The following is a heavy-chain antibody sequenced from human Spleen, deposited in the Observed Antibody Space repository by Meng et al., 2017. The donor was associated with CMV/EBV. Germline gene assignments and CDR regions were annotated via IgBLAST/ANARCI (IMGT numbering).Heavy chain of an antibody. J-gene: IGHJ4*02. D-gene: IGHD2-2*01. CDR1: GFTFSSYS. V-gene: IGHV3-21*01. CDR3: ARDALGAEYPYFDY. CDR2: ISSSSSYI. Sequence: EVQLLESGGGLVKLGGSLRLSCAASGFTFSSYSMNWVRQAPGKGLEWVSSISSSSSYIYYADSVKGRFTISRDNAKNSLYLQMNSLRAEDTAVYYCARDALGAEYPYFDYWGQGTLVTVSS.